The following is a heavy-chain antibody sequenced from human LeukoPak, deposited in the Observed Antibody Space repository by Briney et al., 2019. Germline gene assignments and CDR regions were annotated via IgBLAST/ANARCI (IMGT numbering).Heavy chain of an antibody. CDR1: GGTFSSYA. Sequence: SVKVSCKASGGTFSSYAISWVRQAPGQGLEWMGGIIPIFGTANYAQKFQGRVTITTDESMSTAYMELRSLRSEDTAVYYCAGTYYYDSSGFDAFDIWGQGTMVTVSS. CDR2: IIPIFGTA. V-gene: IGHV1-69*05. CDR3: AGTYYYDSSGFDAFDI. D-gene: IGHD3-22*01. J-gene: IGHJ3*02.